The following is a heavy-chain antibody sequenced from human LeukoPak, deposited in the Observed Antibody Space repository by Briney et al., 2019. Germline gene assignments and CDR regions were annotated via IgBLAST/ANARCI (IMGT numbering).Heavy chain of an antibody. D-gene: IGHD2-15*01. J-gene: IGHJ6*03. CDR1: GFTFSSYA. V-gene: IGHV3-23*01. Sequence: GGSLRLSCAASGFTFSSYAMSWVRQAPGKGLEWVSAISGSGGSTYYADSVKGRFTISRDNSKNTLYLQMNSLRAEDTAVYYCAKNDYCSGGSCPLNSYYYYYMDVGGKGTTVTVSS. CDR3: AKNDYCSGGSCPLNSYYYYYMDV. CDR2: ISGSGGST.